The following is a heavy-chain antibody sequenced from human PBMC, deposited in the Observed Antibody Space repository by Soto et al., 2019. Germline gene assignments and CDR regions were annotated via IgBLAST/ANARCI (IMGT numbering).Heavy chain of an antibody. V-gene: IGHV4-34*01. Sequence: PSETLSLTCAVYDGSFSGYYWSWIRQPPGKGLEWIGEINHSGSTNYNPSLKSRVTISVDTSKNQFSLKLSSVTAADTAVYYCAREWGGSTSCYGYYYYMDVWGKGTTVTVSS. CDR1: DGSFSGYY. CDR3: AREWGGSTSCYGYYYYMDV. CDR2: INHSGST. J-gene: IGHJ6*03. D-gene: IGHD2-2*01.